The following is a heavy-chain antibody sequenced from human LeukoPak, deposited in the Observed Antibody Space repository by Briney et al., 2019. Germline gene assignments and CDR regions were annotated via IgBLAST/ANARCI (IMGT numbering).Heavy chain of an antibody. CDR3: ARHASLRSPYDY. CDR2: IYYSGST. J-gene: IGHJ4*02. D-gene: IGHD3-16*01. CDR1: GGSISSYY. V-gene: IGHV4-59*08. Sequence: SETLSPTCTVSGGSISSYYWSWIRQPPGKGLEWIGYIYYSGSTNYNPSLKSRVTISVDTSKNQFSLKLSSVTAADTAVYYCARHASLRSPYDYWGRGTLVTVSS.